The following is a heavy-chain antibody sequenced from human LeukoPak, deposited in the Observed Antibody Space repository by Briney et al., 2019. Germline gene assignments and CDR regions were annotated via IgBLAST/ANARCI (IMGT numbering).Heavy chain of an antibody. CDR2: TKQGGSEK. CDR1: GFTFSSYW. J-gene: IGHJ4*02. Sequence: PGGSLRLSCAASGFTFSSYWMSWVRQAPGKGLEWVASTKQGGSEKYSLDSVKGRFTISRDNAKNSLFLQMNSLRAEDTAVYYCASVRMTMIRGVISFFDYWGQGTLVTVSS. CDR3: ASVRMTMIRGVISFFDY. D-gene: IGHD3-10*01. V-gene: IGHV3-7*01.